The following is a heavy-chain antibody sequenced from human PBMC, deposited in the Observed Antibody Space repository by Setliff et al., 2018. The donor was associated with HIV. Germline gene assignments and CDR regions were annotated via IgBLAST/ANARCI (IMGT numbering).Heavy chain of an antibody. J-gene: IGHJ4*01. CDR3: AKVGSTGWYYFDY. Sequence: GGSLRLSCAASGFTVSSKYMSWVRQAPGKGLEWISVIYRGGTRYHAGSVKGRITISRDDSKNMLYLQMNNMRPEDTAIYYCAKVGSTGWYYFDYWGHGTLVTVSS. CDR1: GFTVSSKY. D-gene: IGHD6-13*01. V-gene: IGHV3-53*01. CDR2: IYRGGTR.